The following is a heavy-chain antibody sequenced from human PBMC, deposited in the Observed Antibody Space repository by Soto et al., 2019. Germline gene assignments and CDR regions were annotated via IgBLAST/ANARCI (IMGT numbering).Heavy chain of an antibody. D-gene: IGHD3-16*01. J-gene: IGHJ4*02. CDR1: GGSLTSYP. Sequence: QMEQSGAEVRKPGSSVKVSCKPSGGSLTSYPMAWVRQAPGQGFEWMGGIIPIHGTTEYAQKFQGRVTITADESTNRANLEMTGLKSEDKAVYYCARGWGLVSWGQGTLVTVSS. CDR3: ARGWGLVS. V-gene: IGHV1-69*01. CDR2: IIPIHGTT.